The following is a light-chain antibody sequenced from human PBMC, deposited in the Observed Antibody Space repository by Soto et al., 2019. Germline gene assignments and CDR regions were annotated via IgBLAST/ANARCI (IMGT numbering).Light chain of an antibody. CDR2: LGS. CDR1: QSLLHSTGYNY. V-gene: IGKV2-28*01. CDR3: MQALQTPFT. Sequence: DIVMTQSPLSVPITPVEPASISCRSSQSLLHSTGYNYLGWYLQKPGQSPQLLIYLGSDRASGVPDRFSGSGSGTDFTLKISRVEADDVGVYYCMQALQTPFTFGPGTRVVFK. J-gene: IGKJ3*01.